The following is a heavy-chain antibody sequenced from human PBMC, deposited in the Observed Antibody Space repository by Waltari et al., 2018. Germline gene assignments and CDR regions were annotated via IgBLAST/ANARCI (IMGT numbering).Heavy chain of an antibody. CDR3: ARDIVLMVYAKGRAFDI. J-gene: IGHJ3*02. D-gene: IGHD2-8*01. Sequence: QVQLQESGPGLVKPSQTLSLTCTVSGGSISSGGYYWSWIRQHPGKGLEWIGYIYHSGSTYYNPSLKRRVTISVDRSKNQFSLKLSSVTAADTAVYYCARDIVLMVYAKGRAFDIWGQGTMVTVSS. V-gene: IGHV4-31*03. CDR2: IYHSGST. CDR1: GGSISSGGYY.